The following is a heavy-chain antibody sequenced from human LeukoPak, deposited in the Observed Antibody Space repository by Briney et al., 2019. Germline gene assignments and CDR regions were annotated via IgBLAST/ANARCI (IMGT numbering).Heavy chain of an antibody. CDR2: IKQDGSEK. D-gene: IGHD2-21*02. J-gene: IGHJ6*02. Sequence: PGGSLRLSCAASGFTFSYFWMSWVRQAPGKGLEWVANIKQDGSEKYYVDSVKGRFTISRDNAKNSLYLQMNSLRAEDTAVYYCAREPYCGGDCSQQSYYYYGMDVWGQGTTVTVSS. V-gene: IGHV3-7*04. CDR3: AREPYCGGDCSQQSYYYYGMDV. CDR1: GFTFSYFW.